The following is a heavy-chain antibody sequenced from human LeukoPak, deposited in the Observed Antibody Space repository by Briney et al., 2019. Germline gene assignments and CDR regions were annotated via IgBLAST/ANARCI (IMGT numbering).Heavy chain of an antibody. CDR1: GFTFSSYS. D-gene: IGHD1-26*01. J-gene: IGHJ6*02. CDR2: ISSSSSYI. Sequence: SGGSLRLSCAASGFTFSSYSMNWVRQAPGKGLEWVSSISSSSSYIYYADSVKGRFTISRGNAKNSLYLQMNSLRAEDTAVYYCAREGLVGATDYYYYGMDVWGQGTTVTVSS. CDR3: AREGLVGATDYYYYGMDV. V-gene: IGHV3-21*01.